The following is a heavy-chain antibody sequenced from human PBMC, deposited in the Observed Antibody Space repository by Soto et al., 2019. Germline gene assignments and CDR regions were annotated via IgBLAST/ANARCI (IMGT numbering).Heavy chain of an antibody. D-gene: IGHD3-22*01. CDR1: GFTFSSYA. J-gene: IGHJ4*02. Sequence: SGGSLRLSCAASGFTFSSYAMHWVRQAPGEGLEWVAVISYDGSNKYYADSVKGRFTISRDNSKNTLYLQMNSLRAEDTAVYYCARGLDRYYYDSSGYYALFDYWGQGTLVTVSS. CDR2: ISYDGSNK. CDR3: ARGLDRYYYDSSGYYALFDY. V-gene: IGHV3-30-3*01.